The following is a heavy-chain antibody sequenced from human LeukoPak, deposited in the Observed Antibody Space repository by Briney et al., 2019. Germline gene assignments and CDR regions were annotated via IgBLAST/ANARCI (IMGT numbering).Heavy chain of an antibody. D-gene: IGHD4-23*01. V-gene: IGHV3-30*18. Sequence: GGSHRLSCAASGFTFSSYGMHWVRQAPGKGLEWVAVISDDGSNKYYADSVKGRFTISRDNSKNTLCLQMNSLRAEDTAVYYCAKGSDDYGGNPEPGFDYWGQGTRVTLSS. CDR1: GFTFSSYG. CDR3: AKGSDDYGGNPEPGFDY. CDR2: ISDDGSNK. J-gene: IGHJ4*02.